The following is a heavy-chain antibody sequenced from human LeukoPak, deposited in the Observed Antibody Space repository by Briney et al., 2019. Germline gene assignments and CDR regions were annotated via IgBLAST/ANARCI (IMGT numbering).Heavy chain of an antibody. D-gene: IGHD2-15*01. CDR2: IYYSGST. J-gene: IGHJ4*02. Sequence: PSETLSLTCTVSGGSISSYYWSWIRQPPGKGLEWIGYIYYSGSTNYNPSLKSRVTISVDTSKNQFSLKLSSVTAADTAVYYCARDRGGSPGNFDYWGQGTLVTVSS. CDR1: GGSISSYY. V-gene: IGHV4-59*12. CDR3: ARDRGGSPGNFDY.